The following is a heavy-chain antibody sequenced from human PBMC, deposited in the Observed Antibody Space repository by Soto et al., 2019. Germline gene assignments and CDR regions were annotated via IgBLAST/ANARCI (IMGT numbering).Heavy chain of an antibody. CDR3: ASSDPVVMVRGDTYYFDY. D-gene: IGHD3-10*01. CDR2: IYYSGST. Sequence: QVQLQESGPGLVKPSQTLSLTCTVSFGSISSGGYYWSWIRQHPGKGLEWIGYIYYSGSTYYNPSLKSRVTISVDTSKHPFALKLSSVTAADTAVSYCASSDPVVMVRGDTYYFDYWGQGTLVTVSS. V-gene: IGHV4-31*03. CDR1: FGSISSGGYY. J-gene: IGHJ4*02.